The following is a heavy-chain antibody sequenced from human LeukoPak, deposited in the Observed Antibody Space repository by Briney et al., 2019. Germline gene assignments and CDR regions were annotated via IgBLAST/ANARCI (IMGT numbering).Heavy chain of an antibody. V-gene: IGHV3-23*01. Sequence: GGSLRLSCAASGFTFSSYAMSWVRQAPGKGLEWVSAISGSGGSTYYADSVKGRFTISRDNSKNTLYLQMNSLRAEDTVVYYCAKDPYYDSSGYFDYWGQGTLVTVSS. D-gene: IGHD3-22*01. J-gene: IGHJ4*02. CDR3: AKDPYYDSSGYFDY. CDR1: GFTFSSYA. CDR2: ISGSGGST.